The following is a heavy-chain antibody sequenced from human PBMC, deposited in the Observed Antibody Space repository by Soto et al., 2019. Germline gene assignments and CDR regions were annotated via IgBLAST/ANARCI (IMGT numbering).Heavy chain of an antibody. V-gene: IGHV1-2*02. Sequence: ASVKVSCKASGYTFTGYYMHWVRQAPGQGLEWMGWINPNSGGTNYAQKFQGRVTMTRDTSISTAYMELSRLRSDDTAVYYCAREVVAASYYYYYGMDVWGQGTTVTVSS. CDR2: INPNSGGT. D-gene: IGHD2-15*01. CDR1: GYTFTGYY. CDR3: AREVVAASYYYYYGMDV. J-gene: IGHJ6*02.